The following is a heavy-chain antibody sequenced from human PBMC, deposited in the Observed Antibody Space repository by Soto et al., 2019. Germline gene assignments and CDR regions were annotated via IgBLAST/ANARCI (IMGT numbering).Heavy chain of an antibody. CDR2: TYSGGST. CDR1: GFTVSNKY. D-gene: IGHD2-15*01. V-gene: IGHV3-53*01. CDR3: VREAGSWPAHWYFDL. Sequence: EVQLVESGGGLIQPGGSLRLSCAASGFTVSNKYMTWVRQAPGKGLEWISVTYSGGSTYYADSVKGRFTVSRDNSKNTLYLQMNSLRAEDTAVYYCVREAGSWPAHWYFDLWGRGTLVTVSS. J-gene: IGHJ2*01.